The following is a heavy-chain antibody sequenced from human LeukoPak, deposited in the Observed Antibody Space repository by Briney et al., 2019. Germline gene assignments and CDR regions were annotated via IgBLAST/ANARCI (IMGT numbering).Heavy chain of an antibody. Sequence: GGSLRLSCAASGFTFSSYGMHWVRQAPGKGLEWVAFIRYDGSNKYYADSVKGRFTISRDNSKNTLYLQMNSLRAEDTAVYYCAKEEPRYCSGGSCYSCYWGQGTLVTVSS. V-gene: IGHV3-30*02. J-gene: IGHJ4*02. CDR3: AKEEPRYCSGGSCYSCY. CDR1: GFTFSSYG. D-gene: IGHD2-15*01. CDR2: IRYDGSNK.